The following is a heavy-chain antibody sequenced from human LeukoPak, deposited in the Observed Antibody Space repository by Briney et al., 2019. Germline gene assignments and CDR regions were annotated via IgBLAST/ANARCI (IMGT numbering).Heavy chain of an antibody. D-gene: IGHD6-6*01. CDR2: INQGGSET. V-gene: IGHV3-7*01. J-gene: IGHJ4*02. Sequence: GGSLRLSCAASGFTFRTYWMSWVRQAPGKGLEWVASINQGGSETYYVESVKGRFTISRDNAMNSFFLQMNSLRAEDTAVYYCARLIGDRTIYDYWGQGTPVTVSS. CDR3: ARLIGDRTIYDY. CDR1: GFTFRTYW.